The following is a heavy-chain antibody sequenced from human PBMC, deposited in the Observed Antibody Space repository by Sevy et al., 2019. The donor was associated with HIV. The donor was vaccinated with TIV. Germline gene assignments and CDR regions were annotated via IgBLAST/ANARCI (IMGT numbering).Heavy chain of an antibody. CDR2: LSSDSKIA. CDR1: GFTFEDYA. J-gene: IGHJ6*02. D-gene: IGHD5-12*01. V-gene: IGHV3-9*01. CDR3: AKDIRYNAGRCMDV. Sequence: GGSLRLSCEASGFTFEDYAIHWVRQAPGKGLEWVSALSSDSKIASYAESVKGRFTISRDNAKKSLYLQMNSLRVEDTALYYCAKDIRYNAGRCMDVWGQGTTVTVSS.